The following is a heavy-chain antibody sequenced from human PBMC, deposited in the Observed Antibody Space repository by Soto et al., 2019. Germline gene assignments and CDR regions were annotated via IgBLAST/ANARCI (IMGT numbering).Heavy chain of an antibody. CDR3: AKTLFGVVHRLFDY. D-gene: IGHD3-3*01. CDR2: ISGSGGST. Sequence: GGSLRLSCAASGFTFSSYAMSWVRQAPGKGLEWVSAISGSGGSTYYADSVKGRFTIPRDNSKNTLYLQMNSLRAEDTAVYYCAKTLFGVVHRLFDYWGQGTLVTVSS. J-gene: IGHJ4*02. CDR1: GFTFSSYA. V-gene: IGHV3-23*01.